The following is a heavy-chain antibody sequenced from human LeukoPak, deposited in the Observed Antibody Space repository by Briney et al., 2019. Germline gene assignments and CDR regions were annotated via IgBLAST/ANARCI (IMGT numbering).Heavy chain of an antibody. J-gene: IGHJ5*02. V-gene: IGHV1-2*02. CDR1: GYTFTCNF. CDR3: ATVLEGGDNGGKWFDP. Sequence: GASVKVSCKASGYTFTCNFMHWVRQAPGQGLEWMGWINPESGATEYAQKFQGRVTMTRDTSISTAYMELSRLRSDDTAVYYCATVLEGGDNGGKWFDPWGQGTLVTVSS. CDR2: INPESGAT. D-gene: IGHD4-23*01.